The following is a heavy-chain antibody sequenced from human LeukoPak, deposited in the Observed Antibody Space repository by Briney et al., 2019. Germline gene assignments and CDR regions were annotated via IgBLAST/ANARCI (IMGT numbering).Heavy chain of an antibody. CDR3: ARHFRRSGGNSRTYYYYMDV. CDR2: IFPGDPDT. D-gene: IGHD4-23*01. CDR1: GYSFTSYW. V-gene: IGHV5-51*01. Sequence: GESLKISCKGSGYSFTSYWIGWVRQMPGKGLEWLGIIFPGDPDTKYSLSFQGQVTISADKSISTAYLQWSSLKTSDTAMYYCARHFRRSGGNSRTYYYYMDVWGKGTTVTVSS. J-gene: IGHJ6*03.